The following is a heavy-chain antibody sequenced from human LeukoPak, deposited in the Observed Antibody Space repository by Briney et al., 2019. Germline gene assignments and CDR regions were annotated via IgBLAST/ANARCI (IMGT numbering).Heavy chain of an antibody. V-gene: IGHV1-2*02. CDR3: ARDLARGGILTGYFRRRYFDY. D-gene: IGHD3-9*01. J-gene: IGHJ4*02. Sequence: EASVKVSCKASGHTFTGYYMHWVRQAPGQGLEWMGWINPNSGGTNYAQKFQGRVTMTRDTSISTAYMELSRLRSDDTAVYYCARDLARGGILTGYFRRRYFDYWGQGTLVTVSS. CDR1: GHTFTGYY. CDR2: INPNSGGT.